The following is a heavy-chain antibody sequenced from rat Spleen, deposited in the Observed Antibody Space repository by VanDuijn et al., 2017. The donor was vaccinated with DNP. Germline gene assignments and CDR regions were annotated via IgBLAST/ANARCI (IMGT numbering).Heavy chain of an antibody. J-gene: IGHJ3*01. D-gene: IGHD1-2*01. CDR1: GFTFSDYY. CDR3: TGGGTYLYPFTY. Sequence: EVQLVESGGGLVQPGGSMKLSCAASGFTFSDYYMAWVRQAPTKGLEWVAAVSPSGGRTYYRDSVKGRFTISRDNAKSTLYLQMDSLQTEDTAIYFCTGGGTYLYPFTYWGQGTLVTVSS. CDR2: VSPSGGRT. V-gene: IGHV5-25*01.